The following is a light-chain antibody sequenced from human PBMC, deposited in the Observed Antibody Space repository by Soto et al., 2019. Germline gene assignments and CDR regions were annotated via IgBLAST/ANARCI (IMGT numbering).Light chain of an antibody. Sequence: QSVLTQPPSVSGTPGHKVSISCSGSTSNLGGNTVNWYQQLPGTAPTLLIYTNIQRPSGVPDRFSGSKSGTSASLAISGLRSEDEADFYCAAWDDSLKAVVFGGGTKLTVL. CDR3: AAWDDSLKAVV. CDR2: TNI. V-gene: IGLV1-44*01. CDR1: TSNLGGNT. J-gene: IGLJ2*01.